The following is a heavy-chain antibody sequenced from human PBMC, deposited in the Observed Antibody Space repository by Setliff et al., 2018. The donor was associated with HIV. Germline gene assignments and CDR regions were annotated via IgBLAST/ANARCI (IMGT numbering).Heavy chain of an antibody. J-gene: IGHJ3*02. Sequence: ASVKVSCKASGYTFTRYDINWVRQATGQGLEWMGWISAYNGRTNYAEKFHARVTMTTDTVTSTAYMELRSLKSDDTAVYYCARASGGNSVEDGFDIWGQGTMVTVSS. CDR1: GYTFTRYD. CDR3: ARASGGNSVEDGFDI. V-gene: IGHV1-18*01. CDR2: ISAYNGRT. D-gene: IGHD1-26*01.